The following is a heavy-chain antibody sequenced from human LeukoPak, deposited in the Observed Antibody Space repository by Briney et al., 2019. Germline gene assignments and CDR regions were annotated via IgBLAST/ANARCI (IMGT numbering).Heavy chain of an antibody. CDR3: AKDPFKIQLWLGSGFDY. D-gene: IGHD5-18*01. Sequence: PGGSLRLSCAASGFTFSSYGMHWVRQAPGEGLEWVAVISYDGSNKYYADSVKGRFTISRDNSKNTLYLQMNSLRAEDTAVYYCAKDPFKIQLWLGSGFDYWGQGTLVTVSS. CDR1: GFTFSSYG. V-gene: IGHV3-30*18. J-gene: IGHJ4*02. CDR2: ISYDGSNK.